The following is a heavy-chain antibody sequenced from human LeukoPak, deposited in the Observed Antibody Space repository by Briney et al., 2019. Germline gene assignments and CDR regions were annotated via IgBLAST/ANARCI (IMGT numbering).Heavy chain of an antibody. CDR3: AKDREGYFDY. CDR2: ISGSGGST. V-gene: IGHV3-23*01. CDR1: GFTVSSNY. Sequence: GGSLRLSCAASGFTVSSNYMSWVRQAPGKGLEWVSAISGSGGSTYYADSVKGRFTISRDNSKNTLYLQMNSLRAEDTAVYYCAKDREGYFDYWGQGTLVTVSS. J-gene: IGHJ4*02. D-gene: IGHD1-26*01.